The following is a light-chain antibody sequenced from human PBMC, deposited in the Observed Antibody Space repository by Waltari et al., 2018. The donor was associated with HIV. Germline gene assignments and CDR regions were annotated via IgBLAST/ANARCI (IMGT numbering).Light chain of an antibody. CDR3: SSYTSSSTLV. CDR2: EVS. V-gene: IGLV2-14*01. CDR1: SSDVGGYNY. Sequence: QSALTQPASVSGSPGQSITISCTGTSSDVGGYNYVSWYQQYPGKAPNLMIYEVSKRRSAVSHRCTGSKSCNTASLTISGLQAEDEADYYCSSYTSSSTLVFGGGSKLTVL. J-gene: IGLJ2*01.